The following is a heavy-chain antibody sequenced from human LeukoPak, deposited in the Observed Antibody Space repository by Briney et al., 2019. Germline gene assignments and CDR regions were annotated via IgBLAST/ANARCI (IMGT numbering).Heavy chain of an antibody. CDR2: ISAYNGNT. D-gene: IGHD2-2*01. CDR3: ASGPYYCSSTSCQPPSDY. J-gene: IGHJ4*02. CDR1: GYTFTSYG. V-gene: IGHV1-18*01. Sequence: GASVKVSCKASGYTFTSYGISWVRQAPGQGLEWMGWISAYNGNTNYAQKLQGRVTMTTDTSTSTAYMELRSLRSDDTAVYYCASGPYYCSSTSCQPPSDYWGQGTLVTVSS.